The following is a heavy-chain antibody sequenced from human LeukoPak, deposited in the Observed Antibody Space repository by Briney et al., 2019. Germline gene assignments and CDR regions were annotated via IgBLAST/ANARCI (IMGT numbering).Heavy chain of an antibody. J-gene: IGHJ2*01. Sequence: VSVKVSCKASGYTFTGYHMHWVRQAPGQGLEWMGWINPNIGDTNYAQKFQGRVTMTRDTSISTAYMELSRLRSDDTAVYYCARDGFLRDGSNGHWYFDLWGRGTLVTVSS. CDR3: ARDGFLRDGSNGHWYFDL. CDR1: GYTFTGYH. D-gene: IGHD5-24*01. CDR2: INPNIGDT. V-gene: IGHV1-2*02.